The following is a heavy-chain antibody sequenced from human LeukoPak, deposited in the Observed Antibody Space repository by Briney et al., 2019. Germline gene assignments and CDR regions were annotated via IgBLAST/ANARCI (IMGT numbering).Heavy chain of an antibody. CDR1: GFTFDDYA. CDR3: AKDFKQWLVPYYFDY. V-gene: IGHV3-9*01. D-gene: IGHD6-19*01. J-gene: IGHJ4*02. Sequence: GGSLRLSCAASGFTFDDYAMHWVRQAPGKGLEWVSGISWNSGSIGYADSVKGRFTISRDNAENSLYLQMNSLRAEDTALYYCAKDFKQWLVPYYFDYWGQGTLVTVSS. CDR2: ISWNSGSI.